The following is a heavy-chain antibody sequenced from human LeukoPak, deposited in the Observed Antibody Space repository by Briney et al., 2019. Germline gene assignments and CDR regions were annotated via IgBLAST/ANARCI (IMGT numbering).Heavy chain of an antibody. Sequence: ASVKVSCKASGYTFTSYGISWVRQAPGQGLEWTGWISAYNGVTNYAHNLQDRVTMTTDTSTTTAYMVLRSLRSEDTAVYYCARGLTMVRGVIRLVYWGQGTLVTVSS. CDR3: ARGLTMVRGVIRLVY. V-gene: IGHV1-18*01. CDR2: ISAYNGVT. J-gene: IGHJ4*02. CDR1: GYTFTSYG. D-gene: IGHD3-10*01.